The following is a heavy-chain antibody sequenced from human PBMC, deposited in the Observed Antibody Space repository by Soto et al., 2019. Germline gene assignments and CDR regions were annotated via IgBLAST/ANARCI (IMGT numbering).Heavy chain of an antibody. CDR2: IYYSGST. V-gene: IGHV4-31*03. CDR1: GGSISSGGYY. Sequence: PSETLSLTCTVSGGSISSGGYYWSWIRQHPGKGLEWIGYIYYSGSTYYNPSLKSRVTISVDTSKNQFSLKLSSVTAADTAVYYCARVSGVYDSSGYYQEYYYYGMDVWGQGTTVTV. D-gene: IGHD3-22*01. CDR3: ARVSGVYDSSGYYQEYYYYGMDV. J-gene: IGHJ6*02.